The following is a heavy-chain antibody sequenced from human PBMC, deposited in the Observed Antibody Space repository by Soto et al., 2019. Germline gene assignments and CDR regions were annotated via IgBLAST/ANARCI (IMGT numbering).Heavy chain of an antibody. J-gene: IGHJ4*02. CDR1: GGTFSSYA. Sequence: SVKVSCKASGGTFSSYAISWVRQAPGQGLEWMGGIIPIFGTANYAQKFQGRVTITADESTSTAYMELSSLRSADTAVYYCARSSGYSSNWYSDYFDYWGQGTLVTVSS. CDR3: ARSSGYSSNWYSDYFDY. D-gene: IGHD6-13*01. CDR2: IIPIFGTA. V-gene: IGHV1-69*13.